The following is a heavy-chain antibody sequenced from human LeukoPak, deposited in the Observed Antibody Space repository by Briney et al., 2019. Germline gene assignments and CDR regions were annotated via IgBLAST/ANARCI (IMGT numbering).Heavy chain of an antibody. V-gene: IGHV3-21*01. D-gene: IGHD6-19*01. CDR3: ARASGWYERGPDYYYYYMDV. CDR1: GGTFSSYT. J-gene: IGHJ6*03. CDR2: ISSSSSYI. Sequence: GGSLRLFCAASGGTFSSYTMTWVRQAPGRGLQSVSSISSSSSYIYCADSVKGRFTISRDNSKNSLYLQMNSLRAEDTAVYYCARASGWYERGPDYYYYYMDVWGKGTTVTVSS.